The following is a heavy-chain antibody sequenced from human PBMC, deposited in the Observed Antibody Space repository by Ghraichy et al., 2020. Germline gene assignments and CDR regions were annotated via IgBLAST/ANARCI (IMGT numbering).Heavy chain of an antibody. J-gene: IGHJ4*02. D-gene: IGHD1-7*01. CDR3: ARIRAWNWGYFDY. V-gene: IGHV1-2*02. CDR1: GYTFTGYY. CDR2: INPNSGGT. Sequence: ASVKVSCKAPGYTFTGYYMHWVRQAPGQGLEWMGWINPNSGGTNYAQKFQGRVTMTRDTSISTAYMELSRLRSDDTAVYYCARIRAWNWGYFDYWGQGTLVTVSS.